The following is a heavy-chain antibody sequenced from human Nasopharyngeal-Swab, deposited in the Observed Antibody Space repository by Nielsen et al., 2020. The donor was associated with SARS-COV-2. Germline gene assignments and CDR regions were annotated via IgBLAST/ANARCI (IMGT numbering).Heavy chain of an antibody. Sequence: WIRQPPGKGLEWVAVISYDGSNKYYADSVKGRFTISRDNPKNTLYLQMNSLRAEDTAVYYCAKLDMVRGVIITSYAFDIWGQGTMVTVSS. CDR3: AKLDMVRGVIITSYAFDI. V-gene: IGHV3-30*18. J-gene: IGHJ3*02. CDR2: ISYDGSNK. D-gene: IGHD3-10*01.